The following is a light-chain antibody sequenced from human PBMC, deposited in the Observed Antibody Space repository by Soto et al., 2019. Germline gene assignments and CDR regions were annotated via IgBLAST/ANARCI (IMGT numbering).Light chain of an antibody. CDR3: QQCGSSPIT. CDR1: QSVSSSH. J-gene: IGKJ5*01. Sequence: EIVLTQSPGTLSLSPGERATLSCRASQSVSSSHLAWYQQKPGQAPRLLIYGASSRATGIPDRFSGGGSGTDFTLTISRLEPEDFAVYYCQQCGSSPITFGQGTRLEIK. CDR2: GAS. V-gene: IGKV3-20*01.